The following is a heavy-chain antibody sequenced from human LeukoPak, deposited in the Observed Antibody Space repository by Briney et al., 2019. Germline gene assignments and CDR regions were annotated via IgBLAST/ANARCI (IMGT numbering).Heavy chain of an antibody. CDR2: IYYSGNT. CDR3: ARNTFGGVIGPFDY. V-gene: IGHV4-59*08. Sequence: SETLSLTCTVSGGSISSYYWSWIRQPPGKGLEWIGYIYYSGNTNYNPSLKSRVTISVDTSKNQFSLKLSSVTAADTAVYYCARNTFGGVIGPFDYWGQGTLVTVSS. CDR1: GGSISSYY. J-gene: IGHJ4*02. D-gene: IGHD3-16*02.